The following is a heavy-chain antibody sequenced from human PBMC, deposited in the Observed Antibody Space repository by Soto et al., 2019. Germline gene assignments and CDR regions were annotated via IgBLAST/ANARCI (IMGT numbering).Heavy chain of an antibody. V-gene: IGHV3-53*01. CDR3: AREDSSGWSYYFDY. CDR2: IYSGGST. Sequence: PGGSLRLSCAASGFTVSSNYMSWVRQAPGKGLEWVSVIYSGGSTYYADSVKGRFTISRDNSKNTLYLQMNSLRAEDAAVYYCAREDSSGWSYYFDYWGQGNLVTVSS. J-gene: IGHJ4*02. D-gene: IGHD6-19*01. CDR1: GFTVSSNY.